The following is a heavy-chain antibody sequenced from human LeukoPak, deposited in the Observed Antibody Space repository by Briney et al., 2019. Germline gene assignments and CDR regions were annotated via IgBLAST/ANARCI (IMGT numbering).Heavy chain of an antibody. CDR1: GGSFSGYY. J-gene: IGHJ3*02. CDR2: INHSGST. D-gene: IGHD1-26*01. V-gene: IGHV4-34*01. Sequence: RSSETLSLTCAVYGGSFSGYYWSWIRQPPGKGLEWIGEINHSGSTNYNPSLKSRVTISVDTSKNQFSLKLSSVTAADTAVYYCARDKRELRQVGAFDIWGQGTMVTVSS. CDR3: ARDKRELRQVGAFDI.